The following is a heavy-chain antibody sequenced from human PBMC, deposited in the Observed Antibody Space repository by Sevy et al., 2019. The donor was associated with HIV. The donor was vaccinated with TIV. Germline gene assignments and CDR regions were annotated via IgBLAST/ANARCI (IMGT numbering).Heavy chain of an antibody. CDR2: INGDGSSP. Sequence: GGSLRLSCAASGFSFSSNWMHWVRQAPGKGLVWVSRINGDGSSPSYADSVKGRFTISRDNTKNTLYLQMNNLRAEDTAVYYCARDAGYCSSTSCYRGDYFDYWGQGTLVTVSS. CDR1: GFSFSSNW. CDR3: ARDAGYCSSTSCYRGDYFDY. J-gene: IGHJ4*02. V-gene: IGHV3-74*01. D-gene: IGHD2-2*02.